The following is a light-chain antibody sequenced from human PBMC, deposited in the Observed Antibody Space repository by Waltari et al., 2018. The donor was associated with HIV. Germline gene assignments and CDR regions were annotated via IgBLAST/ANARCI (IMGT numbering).Light chain of an antibody. CDR3: QQYNNWPRT. CDR1: QSLSSN. V-gene: IGKV3-15*01. CDR2: GAS. J-gene: IGKJ1*01. Sequence: EVVMAQSPATLSVSPGERATLSCRASQSLSSNLAWYHQRPGQAPRLLIYGASTRATGIPARFSGCGSGTEFTLTISSLQSEDFGVYYCQQYNNWPRTFGQGTKVEIQ.